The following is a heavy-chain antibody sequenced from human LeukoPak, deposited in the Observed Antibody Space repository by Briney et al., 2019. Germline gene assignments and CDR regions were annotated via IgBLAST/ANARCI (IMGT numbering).Heavy chain of an antibody. CDR1: GFTFSSYS. D-gene: IGHD6-19*01. V-gene: IGHV3-48*04. Sequence: GGSLRLSCAASGFTFSSYSMNWVRQAPGKGLEWVSYISSSGSTIYYADSVKGRFTISRDNAKNSLYLQMNSLRAEDMALYYCAKGASGWYSDAFDIWGQGTMVTVSS. CDR2: ISSSGSTI. J-gene: IGHJ3*02. CDR3: AKGASGWYSDAFDI.